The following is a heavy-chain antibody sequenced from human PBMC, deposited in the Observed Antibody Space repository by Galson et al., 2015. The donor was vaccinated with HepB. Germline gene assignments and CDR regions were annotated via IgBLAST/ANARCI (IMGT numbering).Heavy chain of an antibody. CDR3: ARNYDLVTGRYTSSGYNYLDP. D-gene: IGHD3-9*01. V-gene: IGHV1-18*01. CDR1: GYRFSNYG. CDR2: ISTYYGDT. Sequence: SVKVSCKASGYRFSNYGVTWVRQAPGQGLEWMGWISTYYGDTHYAQRLQGRVTMTTDTSTNTAYMELRSLRYDDTAVYYCARNYDLVTGRYTSSGYNYLDPWGQGTLVTVS. J-gene: IGHJ5*02.